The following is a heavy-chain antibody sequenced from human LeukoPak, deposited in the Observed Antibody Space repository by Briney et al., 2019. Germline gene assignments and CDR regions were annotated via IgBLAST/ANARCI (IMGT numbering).Heavy chain of an antibody. CDR3: ARGAGDDLDY. Sequence: SETLSLTCAVYGGSFSGYYWSWIRQPPGKGLEWIGRTYTTGSTNYNPSLKSRVTMSSDTSKNQLSLKLTSVTAADTAVYYCARGAGDDLDYWGQGTLVSVSS. CDR1: GGSFSGYY. J-gene: IGHJ4*02. CDR2: TYTTGST. D-gene: IGHD7-27*01. V-gene: IGHV4-59*10.